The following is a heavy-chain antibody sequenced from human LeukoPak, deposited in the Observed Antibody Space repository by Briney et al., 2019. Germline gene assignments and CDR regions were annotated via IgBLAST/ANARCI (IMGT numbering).Heavy chain of an antibody. J-gene: IGHJ4*02. Sequence: SETLSLTCTVSGYSISSGYYWGWIRQPPGKGLEWIGNIYHSGRTYYNPSLKSRVTISVDTSKNQFSLKLSSVTAADTAVYYCARGRSRTAMDDYWGQGTLVTVSS. CDR1: GYSISSGYY. CDR3: ARGRSRTAMDDY. V-gene: IGHV4-38-2*02. CDR2: IYHSGRT. D-gene: IGHD5-18*01.